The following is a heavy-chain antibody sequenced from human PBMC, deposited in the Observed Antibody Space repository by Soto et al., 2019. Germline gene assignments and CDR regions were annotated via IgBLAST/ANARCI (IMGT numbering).Heavy chain of an antibody. J-gene: IGHJ6*02. Sequence: ESLKISCKGSGYSFTSYWISWVRQMPGKGLEWMGRIDPSDSYTNYSPSFQGHVTISADKSISTAYLQWSSLKASDTAMYYCARQTFAVAGTYYYYGMAVWGQGNMVTGYS. CDR3: ARQTFAVAGTYYYYGMAV. CDR2: IDPSDSYT. CDR1: GYSFTSYW. D-gene: IGHD6-19*01. V-gene: IGHV5-10-1*01.